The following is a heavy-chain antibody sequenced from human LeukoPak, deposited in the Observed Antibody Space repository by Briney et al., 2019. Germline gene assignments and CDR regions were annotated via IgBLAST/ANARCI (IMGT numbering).Heavy chain of an antibody. D-gene: IGHD6-13*01. CDR3: ARGLMMAVAGRGEFHY. CDR2: IYYSGSD. Sequence: SETLSLTCIVSGGSISSYDWSWIRQPPGKGLEWIGYIYYSGSDNYNPSLKRRVTISVDTSKNQFSLKLSSVTAADTAVYYCARGLMMAVAGRGEFHYWGQGTLVTVSS. CDR1: GGSISSYD. J-gene: IGHJ4*02. V-gene: IGHV4-59*01.